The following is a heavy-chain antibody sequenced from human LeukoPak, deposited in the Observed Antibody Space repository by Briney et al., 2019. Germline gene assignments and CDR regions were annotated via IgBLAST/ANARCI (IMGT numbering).Heavy chain of an antibody. V-gene: IGHV4-4*07. D-gene: IGHD6-19*01. CDR1: GGSISSYY. Sequence: PSETLSLTCTVSGGSISSYYWSWIRQPAGKGLEWIGRIYTSGSTNYNPSLKSRVTISIETSRNQFSMNLNSVTAADTAVYYCAKGAGPPWFDPWGQGTLVTVSS. J-gene: IGHJ5*02. CDR3: AKGAGPPWFDP. CDR2: IYTSGST.